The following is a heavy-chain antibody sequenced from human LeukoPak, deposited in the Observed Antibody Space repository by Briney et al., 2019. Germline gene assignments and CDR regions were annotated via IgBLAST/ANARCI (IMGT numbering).Heavy chain of an antibody. CDR2: INHSGST. CDR3: ARGGYYDFWSGTTLDY. CDR1: DGSFSGYY. V-gene: IGHV4-34*01. J-gene: IGHJ4*02. D-gene: IGHD3-3*01. Sequence: SETLSLTCAVYDGSFSGYYWSWIRQPPGKGLEWIGEINHSGSTNYNPSLKSRVTISVDTSKNQFSLKLSSVTAADTAVYYCARGGYYDFWSGTTLDYWGQGTLVTVSS.